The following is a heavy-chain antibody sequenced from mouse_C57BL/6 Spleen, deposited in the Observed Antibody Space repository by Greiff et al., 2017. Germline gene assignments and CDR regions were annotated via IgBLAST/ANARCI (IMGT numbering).Heavy chain of an antibody. V-gene: IGHV14-3*01. CDR2: IDPANGNT. CDR3: ASGSYDGYWGDY. J-gene: IGHJ3*01. CDR1: GFNIKNTY. D-gene: IGHD2-3*01. Sequence: VQLQQSVAELVRPGASVKLSCTASGFNIKNTYMHWVKQRPEQGLEWIGRIDPANGNTKYAPKFQGKATITADTSSNTAYLQRSSLTSEDTAIYYWASGSYDGYWGDYWGQGTLVTVSA.